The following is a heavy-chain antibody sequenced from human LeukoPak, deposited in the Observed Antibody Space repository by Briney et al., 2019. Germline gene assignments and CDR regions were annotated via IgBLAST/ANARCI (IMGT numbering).Heavy chain of an antibody. Sequence: GGSLRLSCTASGFTFSNYDMTWVRQAPGKGLEWVSSISATTIYTFSADSVRGRFTISRDNVENSLYLQMNNLRGEDTGVYFCARLGLGRDAYNSFDLWGQGTLVTVSS. CDR2: ISATTIYT. CDR3: ARLGLGRDAYNSFDL. D-gene: IGHD5-24*01. J-gene: IGHJ4*02. V-gene: IGHV3-21*01. CDR1: GFTFSNYD.